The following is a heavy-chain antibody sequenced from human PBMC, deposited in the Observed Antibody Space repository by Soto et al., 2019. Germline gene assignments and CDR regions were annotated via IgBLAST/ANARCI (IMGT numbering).Heavy chain of an antibody. V-gene: IGHV4-34*01. CDR2: INHSGST. D-gene: IGHD2-2*01. Sequence: PSETLSLTCAVYGGSFSGYFWSWIRQPPGKGLEWIGEINHSGSTNYNPSLKSRVIISVDTSMNQFSLKLTSVAAADTAVYYCASNYCSGTSCYGHWGQGPLVTAPQ. CDR1: GGSFSGYF. J-gene: IGHJ4*02. CDR3: ASNYCSGTSCYGH.